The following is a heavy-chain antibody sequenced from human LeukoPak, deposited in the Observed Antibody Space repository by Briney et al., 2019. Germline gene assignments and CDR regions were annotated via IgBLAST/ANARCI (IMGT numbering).Heavy chain of an antibody. CDR1: GYTFTGYY. CDR3: ATDLNDYGGNLVFGY. V-gene: IGHV1-2*02. D-gene: IGHD4-17*01. J-gene: IGHJ4*02. CDR2: INPNSGGT. Sequence: ASVKVSCKASGYTFTGYYMHWVRQAPGQGLEWMGWINPNSGGTNYAQKFQGRVTMTEDTSTDTAYMELSSLRSEDTAVYYCATDLNDYGGNLVFGYWGQGTLVTVSA.